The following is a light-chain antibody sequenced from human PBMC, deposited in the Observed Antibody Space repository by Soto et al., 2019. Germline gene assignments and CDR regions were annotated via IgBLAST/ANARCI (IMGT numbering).Light chain of an antibody. V-gene: IGLV2-14*03. J-gene: IGLJ1*01. CDR1: SSDVGSYNY. CDR3: SSYTTSETRV. Sequence: QSVLTQPASVSGSPGQSITISCTGTSSDVGSYNYVSWYQHHPGKVPKLMIYGVSSRPSGVSNRFSGSKSGNTASLTISGLQTEDEADYYCSSYTTSETRVFGTGTKVTVL. CDR2: GVS.